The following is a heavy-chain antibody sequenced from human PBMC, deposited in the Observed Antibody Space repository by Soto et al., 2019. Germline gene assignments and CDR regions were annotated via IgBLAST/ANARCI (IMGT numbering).Heavy chain of an antibody. CDR1: GYALTELS. V-gene: IGHV1-24*01. J-gene: IGHJ4*02. CDR3: TRGGRESNWNDGNFEY. CDR2: FDPEDGET. D-gene: IGHD1-20*01. Sequence: ASVKVSCKVSGYALTELSMHWVRQAPGKGLEWMGGFDPEDGETIYAQKFQGRVTMTEDTSTDTAYMELSSLRSEDTAVYYCTRGGRESNWNDGNFEYWGQGTQVTVSS.